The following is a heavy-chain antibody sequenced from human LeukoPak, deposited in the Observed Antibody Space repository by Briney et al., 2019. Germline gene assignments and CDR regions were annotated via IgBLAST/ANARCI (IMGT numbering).Heavy chain of an antibody. Sequence: ASVKVSCKASGYTFTDYYMHWVRQAPGQGLEWMGWINPHSGGTNYAQKFQGRVTMTRDTSITTAYMELSRLRSDDTAVYYCARGNSGYDYGDAFDIWGQGTMVTVSS. CDR1: GYTFTDYY. CDR2: INPHSGGT. J-gene: IGHJ3*02. V-gene: IGHV1-2*02. CDR3: ARGNSGYDYGDAFDI. D-gene: IGHD5-12*01.